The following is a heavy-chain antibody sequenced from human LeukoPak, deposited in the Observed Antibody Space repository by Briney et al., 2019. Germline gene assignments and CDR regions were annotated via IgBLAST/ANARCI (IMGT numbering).Heavy chain of an antibody. J-gene: IGHJ3*02. CDR1: GYPFTGYY. CDR2: INPNSGGT. D-gene: IGHD6-13*01. CDR3: ARVLRIAPAGTAFDI. Sequence: GASVTVSCKASGYPFTGYYLHWVRQAPGHGLEWMGWINPNSGGTYYAPKFQGRVTMTRDTSISTAYMDLSRLRSDDTAVYYCARVLRIAPAGTAFDIWGQGTMVTVSS. V-gene: IGHV1-2*02.